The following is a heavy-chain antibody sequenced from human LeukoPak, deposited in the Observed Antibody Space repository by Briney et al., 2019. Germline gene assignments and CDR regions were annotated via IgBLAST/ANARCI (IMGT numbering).Heavy chain of an antibody. Sequence: ASVKVSCKASGYTFTGYYMHWVRQAPGQGLEWMGWINPNSGGTNYAQKFQGRVTMTRETSISTAYMELSRLRSDDTAVYYCARGYYDSSSADYWGQGTLVTVSS. CDR3: ARGYYDSSSADY. CDR2: INPNSGGT. CDR1: GYTFTGYY. D-gene: IGHD3-22*01. V-gene: IGHV1-2*02. J-gene: IGHJ4*02.